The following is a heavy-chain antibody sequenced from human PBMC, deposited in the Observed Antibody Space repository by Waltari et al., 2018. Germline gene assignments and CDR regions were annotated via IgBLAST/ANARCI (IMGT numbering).Heavy chain of an antibody. CDR3: AKVYSGSYLDY. CDR2: ISGSGDGT. Sequence: EVQLLESGGGLVQPGGSLRLSCAASGLPFSNYAMSWVRQAPGKGLEWVSAISGSGDGTYHGDSVKGRFTISRDNSKNTLDLQMNSLRVEDTAIYFCAKVYSGSYLDYWGQGTLVTVSS. V-gene: IGHV3-23*01. CDR1: GLPFSNYA. D-gene: IGHD1-26*01. J-gene: IGHJ4*02.